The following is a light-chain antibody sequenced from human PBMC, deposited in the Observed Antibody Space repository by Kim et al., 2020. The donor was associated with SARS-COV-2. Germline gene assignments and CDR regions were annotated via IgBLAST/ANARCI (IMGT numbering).Light chain of an antibody. J-gene: IGLJ3*02. CDR3: NSRDSSGSHWV. V-gene: IGLV3-19*01. Sequence: ALGQTVRITGQGDSLRSYYASRYQQKPGQAPVLVIYGKNNRPSGIPDRFSGSSSGNTASLTITGAQAEDEADYYCNSRDSSGSHWVFGGGTQLTVL. CDR2: GKN. CDR1: SLRSYY.